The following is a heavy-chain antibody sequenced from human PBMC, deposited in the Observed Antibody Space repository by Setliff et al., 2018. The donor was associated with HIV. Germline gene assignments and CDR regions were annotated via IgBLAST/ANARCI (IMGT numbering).Heavy chain of an antibody. D-gene: IGHD3-22*01. J-gene: IGHJ4*01. CDR1: GYTFTDYY. Sequence: ASVKVSCKTSGYTFTDYYMHWVRQAPGQGLEWMGRINANRGGTSYAQKFQGRVTMTRDTSISTVYMELSRLRSDDTAVYYFTRGDSSGYFEYWGHGILVTVSS. CDR2: INANRGGT. V-gene: IGHV1-2*06. CDR3: TRGDSSGYFEY.